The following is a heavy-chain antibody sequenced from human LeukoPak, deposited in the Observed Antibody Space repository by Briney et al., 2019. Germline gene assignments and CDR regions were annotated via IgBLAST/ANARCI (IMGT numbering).Heavy chain of an antibody. V-gene: IGHV3-74*01. J-gene: IGHJ1*01. D-gene: IGHD3-22*01. Sequence: GGSLKLSCAASGFTFSSYWMHWVRHAPGKGLVLVSRIKSDGSTNYADSVTGRFTISSDNAKNTVSLQMNSLRAEDTGVYCCARAPSEIGGYYPEYFRHWGQGTLVTVSS. CDR2: IKSDGST. CDR3: ARAPSEIGGYYPEYFRH. CDR1: GFTFSSYW.